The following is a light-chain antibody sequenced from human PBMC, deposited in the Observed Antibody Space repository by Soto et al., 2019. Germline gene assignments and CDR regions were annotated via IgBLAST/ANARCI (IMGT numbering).Light chain of an antibody. V-gene: IGKV1-39*01. CDR2: AAS. Sequence: DIQMTQSPSSLSASLGDRVTITWRASQSISSYLNWYKQKPGKAPKLLIYAASSLQSGVPSRFSGSGSGTDFTLTISSLKPEDFETYYCQQSYSTPQTFGQGTKVDIK. CDR3: QQSYSTPQT. CDR1: QSISSY. J-gene: IGKJ1*01.